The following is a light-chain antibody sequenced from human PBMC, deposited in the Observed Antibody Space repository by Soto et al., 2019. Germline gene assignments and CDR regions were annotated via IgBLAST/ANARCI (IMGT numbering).Light chain of an antibody. CDR2: DVS. V-gene: IGLV2-14*01. CDR1: SSDVGDYNY. J-gene: IGLJ1*01. Sequence: QSALTQPASVSGSPGQSITISCTGTSSDVGDYNYVSWYQQHPGKAPKLMIYDVSNRPSGVSNRFSGSKSGSTASLTISGLQAEDEADYYWSSYTSSTTRVFGTGTKLTVL. CDR3: SSYTSSTTRV.